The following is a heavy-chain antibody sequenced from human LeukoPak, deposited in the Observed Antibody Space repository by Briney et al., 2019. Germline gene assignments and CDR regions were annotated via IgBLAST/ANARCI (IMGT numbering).Heavy chain of an antibody. D-gene: IGHD3-10*01. Sequence: SETLSLTCAVYDGSFSGYYWSWIRQPPGKGLEWIGEINHSGSTNYNPSLKSRVTISVDTSKNQFSLKLSSVTAADTAVYYCASRGLWFGESNYFDYWGQGTLVTVSS. CDR1: DGSFSGYY. CDR3: ASRGLWFGESNYFDY. V-gene: IGHV4-34*01. J-gene: IGHJ4*02. CDR2: INHSGST.